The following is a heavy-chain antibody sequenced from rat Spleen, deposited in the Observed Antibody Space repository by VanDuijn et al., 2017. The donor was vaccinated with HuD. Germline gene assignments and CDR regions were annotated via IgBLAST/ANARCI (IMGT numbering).Heavy chain of an antibody. CDR3: VRHGRGKITYYYVLDA. V-gene: IGHV5-7*01. D-gene: IGHD4-5*01. Sequence: EVQLVESGGGLVQPGRSMKLSCAASGLSFSNYDMAWVRQAPTKGLEWVATISYDGSSTYYRDSVKGRFTISRDVAKSTLYLQMDSLKSEDTATYYCVRHGRGKITYYYVLDAWGQGASVTVSS. CDR1: GLSFSNYD. CDR2: ISYDGSST. J-gene: IGHJ4*01.